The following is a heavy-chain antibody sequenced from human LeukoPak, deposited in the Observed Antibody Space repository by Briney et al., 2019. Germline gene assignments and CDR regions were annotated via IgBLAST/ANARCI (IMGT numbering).Heavy chain of an antibody. CDR1: GYSISSGYY. V-gene: IGHV4-38-2*01. J-gene: IGHJ4*02. CDR2: IHHSGST. Sequence: SETLSLTCSVSGYSISSGYYWGWIRQPPGKGLQWIVSIHHSGSTNYNPSLKSRVTISVDKSKNQFSLKLNSVTAADTAMYYCASSGRYSSGWYYFDYWGQGTLVTVSS. D-gene: IGHD6-19*01. CDR3: ASSGRYSSGWYYFDY.